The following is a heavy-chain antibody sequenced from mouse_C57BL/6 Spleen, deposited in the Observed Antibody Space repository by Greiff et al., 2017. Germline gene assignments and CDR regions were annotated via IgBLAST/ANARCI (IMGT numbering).Heavy chain of an antibody. CDR3: ARGYYGNYVYYYAMDY. CDR2: ISSGSSTI. V-gene: IGHV5-17*01. CDR1: GFTFSDYG. Sequence: DVMLVESGGGLVKPGGSLKLSCAASGFTFSDYGMHWVRQAPEKGLEWVAYISSGSSTIYYADTVKGRFTISRDNAKNTLFLQMTSLRSEDTAMYYCARGYYGNYVYYYAMDYWGQGTSVTVSS. D-gene: IGHD2-1*01. J-gene: IGHJ4*01.